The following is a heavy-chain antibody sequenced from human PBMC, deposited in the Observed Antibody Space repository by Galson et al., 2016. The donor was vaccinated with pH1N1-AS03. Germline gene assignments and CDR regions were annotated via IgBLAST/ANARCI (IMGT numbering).Heavy chain of an antibody. CDR1: GFTFNRYG. CDR2: IRSDGSVK. V-gene: IGHV3-30*02. J-gene: IGHJ4*02. Sequence: SLRLSCAASGFTFNRYGMHWVRQAPGKGLEWVAFIRSDGSVKFYEDSVKGRFAISRDNSNNTLSLQMNSLRPGDTALYYCAKTVQYTSSWNPFDYWGQGTLVTVSS. D-gene: IGHD6-13*01. CDR3: AKTVQYTSSWNPFDY.